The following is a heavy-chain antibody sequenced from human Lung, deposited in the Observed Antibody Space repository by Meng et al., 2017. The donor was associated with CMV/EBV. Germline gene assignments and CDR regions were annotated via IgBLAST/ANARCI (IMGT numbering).Heavy chain of an antibody. D-gene: IGHD5-18*01. Sequence: GGSLRLSCAASGFTFTTYAMHWVRQAPGKGLEWVAVISYDGSNKYYADSVKGRFTISRDNSKNTLYLQMNSLRTVDTAVYSCARGEQLWLPLDVWGQGTTVTVSS. CDR3: ARGEQLWLPLDV. CDR1: GFTFTTYA. J-gene: IGHJ6*02. CDR2: ISYDGSNK. V-gene: IGHV3-30*04.